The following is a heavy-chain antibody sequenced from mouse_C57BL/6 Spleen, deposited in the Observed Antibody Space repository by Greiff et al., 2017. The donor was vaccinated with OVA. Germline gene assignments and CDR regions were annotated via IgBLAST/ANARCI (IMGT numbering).Heavy chain of an antibody. CDR1: GFTFSDYY. Sequence: EVKLMESEGGLVQPGSSMKLSCTASGFTFSDYYMAWVRQVPEKGLEWVANINYDGSSTYYLDSLKSRFIISRDNAKNILYLQMSSLKSEDTATDYCARENWDEGYYFDYWGQGTTLTVSS. V-gene: IGHV5-16*01. D-gene: IGHD4-1*01. CDR2: INYDGSST. J-gene: IGHJ2*01. CDR3: ARENWDEGYYFDY.